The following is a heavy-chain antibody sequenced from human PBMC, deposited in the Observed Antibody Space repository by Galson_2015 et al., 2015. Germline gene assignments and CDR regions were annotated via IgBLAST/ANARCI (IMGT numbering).Heavy chain of an antibody. D-gene: IGHD3-16*02. CDR1: GFTFSSYE. CDR2: ISSSGSTI. V-gene: IGHV3-48*03. CDR3: ARDRYFGGVIDTLEAFEI. J-gene: IGHJ3*02. Sequence: SLRLSCAASGFTFSSYEMNWVRQAPGKGLEWVSYISSSGSTIYYADSVKGRFTISRDNAKNSLYLQMNSLRAEDTAVYYCARDRYFGGVIDTLEAFEIWGQGTMVTVSS.